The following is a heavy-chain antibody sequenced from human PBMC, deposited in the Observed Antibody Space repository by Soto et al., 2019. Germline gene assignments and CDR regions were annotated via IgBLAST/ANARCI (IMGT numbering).Heavy chain of an antibody. Sequence: XETLSLTCTVSGGSFRRVNDYWDGIRPPPGKGLEWIGYVYYSGSTNYNPSLKSRVTISIDTSKNQFSPKLSSVNAADTAVYYCARAEYSSLSVDWFDPWGQGTLVTVSS. V-gene: IGHV4-61*01. CDR1: GGSFRRVNDY. D-gene: IGHD6-19*01. CDR3: ARAEYSSLSVDWFDP. J-gene: IGHJ5*02. CDR2: VYYSGST.